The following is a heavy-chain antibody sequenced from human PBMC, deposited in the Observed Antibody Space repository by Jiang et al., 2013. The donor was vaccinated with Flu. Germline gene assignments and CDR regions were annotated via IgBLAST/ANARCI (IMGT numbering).Heavy chain of an antibody. D-gene: IGHD4-17*01. CDR3: ARGPYGDYFLDY. CDR2: IYSGGHT. J-gene: IGHJ4*02. Sequence: VQLVESGGGLVQPGGSLRLSCAASGFTVNTNCMGWVRQAPGKGLEWVSVIYSGGHTYYTDSVKDRFTISRDNSKNTMYLQVNSLRAEDTAVYYCARGPYGDYFLDYWGQGTLVTASS. CDR1: GFTVNTNC. V-gene: IGHV3-66*01.